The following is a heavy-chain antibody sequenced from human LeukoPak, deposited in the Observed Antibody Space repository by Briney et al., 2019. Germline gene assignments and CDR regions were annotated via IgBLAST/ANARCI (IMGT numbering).Heavy chain of an antibody. V-gene: IGHV4-30-2*01. CDR1: GGSISSGGYS. J-gene: IGHJ4*02. CDR3: ARVPTAAAVVYFDY. D-gene: IGHD6-13*01. Sequence: SETLSLTCAVSGGSISSGGYSWSWIRQPPGKGLEWIGYIYHSGSTYYNPSLKSRVTISVDRSKNQFSLKLSSVTAADTAVYYCARVPTAAAVVYFDYWGQGTLVTVS. CDR2: IYHSGST.